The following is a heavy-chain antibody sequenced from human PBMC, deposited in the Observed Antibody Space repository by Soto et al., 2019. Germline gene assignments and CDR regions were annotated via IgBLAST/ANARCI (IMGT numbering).Heavy chain of an antibody. CDR1: GFTLSDHL. CDR3: TKTSVDNSWPYFQD. J-gene: IGHJ4*02. Sequence: LRLSCAGSGFTLSDHLMHWVRQAPGKGLVWVARLRGDGSSSSYAAAVKDRVTVSRDNAKDTVYLQLSSLRAEDTAVYYCTKTSVDNSWPYFQDWGQGTKVTVSS. CDR2: LRGDGSSS. D-gene: IGHD3-9*01. V-gene: IGHV3-74*01.